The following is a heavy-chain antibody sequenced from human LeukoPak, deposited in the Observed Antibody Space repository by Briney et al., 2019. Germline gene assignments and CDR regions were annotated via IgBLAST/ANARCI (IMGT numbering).Heavy chain of an antibody. D-gene: IGHD3-9*01. CDR1: GVTFISYG. V-gene: IGHV3-23*01. CDR2: ISGSGDSK. CDR3: AKFGYGILTGPFDY. J-gene: IGHJ4*02. Sequence: PGGTPRHSSAASGVTFISYGGSGGRHAPAERPEWGSAISGSGDSKYYVDSVKGRFTISRDNSKNTLYLQMNSLRAEDTAVYYCAKFGYGILTGPFDYWGQGTLVTVSS.